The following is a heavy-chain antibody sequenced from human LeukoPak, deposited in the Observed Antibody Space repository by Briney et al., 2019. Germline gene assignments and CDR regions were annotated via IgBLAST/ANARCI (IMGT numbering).Heavy chain of an antibody. CDR2: IYHGGST. CDR1: GGSISSRNR. V-gene: IGHV4-4*02. CDR3: ARYGYNLDY. J-gene: IGHJ4*02. Sequence: SETLSLTCAVSGGSISSRNRWTWVRQPPGKGLEWIGEIYHGGSTNYNPSLKSRVTISLDKSKNQFSLRLTSVTAADTAVYYCARYGYNLDYWGQGTLVTVSS. D-gene: IGHD5-24*01.